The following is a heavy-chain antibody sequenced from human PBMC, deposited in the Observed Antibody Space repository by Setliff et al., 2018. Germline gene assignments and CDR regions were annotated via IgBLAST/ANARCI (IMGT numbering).Heavy chain of an antibody. V-gene: IGHV3-53*01. Sequence: GGSLRLSCAASGFIVSSNYMSWVRQAPGKGLEWVSVIYSGGSTYYADSVKGRFTISRDNSKNTLYLQMNSLRAEDTAVYYCAREGKEGFGELPDYYYYYMDVWGKGTTVTVSS. CDR1: GFIVSSNY. D-gene: IGHD3-10*01. J-gene: IGHJ6*03. CDR2: IYSGGST. CDR3: AREGKEGFGELPDYYYYYMDV.